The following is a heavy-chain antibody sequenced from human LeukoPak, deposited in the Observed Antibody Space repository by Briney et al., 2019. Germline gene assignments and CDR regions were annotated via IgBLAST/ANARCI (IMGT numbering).Heavy chain of an antibody. D-gene: IGHD3-9*01. CDR3: ARDVGTTGWHTFDY. CDR1: GDSVSSNNGA. CDR2: TYYRSKWYN. J-gene: IGHJ4*02. V-gene: IGHV6-1*01. Sequence: SQTLSLTCAISGDSVSSNNGAWNWIRQSPSRGLEWLGRTYYRSKWYNDYAESLISRITVSPVTSKNQFSLQLYSVTPEDTAVYYCARDVGTTGWHTFDYWGQGTLVTVSS.